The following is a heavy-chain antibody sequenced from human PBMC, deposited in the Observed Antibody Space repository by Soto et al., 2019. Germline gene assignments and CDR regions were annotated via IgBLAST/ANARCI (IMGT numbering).Heavy chain of an antibody. D-gene: IGHD2-2*01. J-gene: IGHJ4*02. CDR3: ARAGSIVVVPAAMRNYFDY. CDR2: INHSGST. CDR1: GGSFSGYY. V-gene: IGHV4-34*01. Sequence: QVQLQQWGAGLLKPSETLSLTCAVYGGSFSGYYWSWIRQPPGKGLEWIGAINHSGSTNYNPSLKSRVTISVDTSKNQFSLKLSSVTAADTAVYYCARAGSIVVVPAAMRNYFDYWGQGTLVTVSS.